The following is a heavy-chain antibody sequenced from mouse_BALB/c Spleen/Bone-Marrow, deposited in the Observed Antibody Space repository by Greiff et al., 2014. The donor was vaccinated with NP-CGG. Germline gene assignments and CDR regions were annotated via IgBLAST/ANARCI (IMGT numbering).Heavy chain of an antibody. V-gene: IGHV1S127*01. CDR2: IDPSDSYT. CDR1: GYTLTSYW. CDR3: TRDAMDY. J-gene: IGHJ4*01. Sequence: QVQLQQSGAELVKPGASVEMSCKASGYTLTSYWMHWVRQRPGQGLEWIGVIDPSDSYTSYIQKFKGKATLTVDTSSSTAYMQLSSLTSEDSAVYYCTRDAMDYWGQGTSVTVSS.